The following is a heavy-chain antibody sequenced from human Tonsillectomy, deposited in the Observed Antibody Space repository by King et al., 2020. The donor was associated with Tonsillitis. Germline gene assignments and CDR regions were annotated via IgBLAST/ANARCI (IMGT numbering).Heavy chain of an antibody. CDR2: ISSSGNTR. Sequence: VQLVESGGGLVKPGGSLRLSCETSGFTFSDYYMSWIRQAPGKGLEWISYISSSGNTRYYADSVRGRFTISRDNAKKSTYLQMNSLRVEDTAVYYCARXARGVDYWGQGTLVTVSS. CDR1: GFTFSDYY. CDR3: ARXARGVDY. V-gene: IGHV3-11*01. D-gene: IGHD6-25*01. J-gene: IGHJ4*02.